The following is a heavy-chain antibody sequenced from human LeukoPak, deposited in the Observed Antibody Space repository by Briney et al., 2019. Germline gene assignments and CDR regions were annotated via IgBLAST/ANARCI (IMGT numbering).Heavy chain of an antibody. CDR1: GFTFSSYE. CDR3: ARRAGAYSHPYDY. D-gene: IGHD4/OR15-4a*01. CDR2: ISGSGGST. Sequence: PGGSLRPSCAASGFTFSSYEMNWVWQAPGKGLEWVSAISGSGGSTYYADSVKGRFTISRDNSKNTLYLQMNSLRAEDTAVYYCARRAGAYSHPYDYWGQGTLVTVSS. V-gene: IGHV3-23*01. J-gene: IGHJ4*02.